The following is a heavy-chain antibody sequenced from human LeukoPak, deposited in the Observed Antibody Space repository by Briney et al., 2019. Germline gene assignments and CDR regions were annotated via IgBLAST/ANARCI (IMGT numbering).Heavy chain of an antibody. Sequence: ASVKVSCKASGGTFSSYAISWVRQAPGQGLEWMGGIIPIFGTANYAQKFQGRVTITADESTSTAYMELSSLRSEDTAVYYCARGDSSGWYTRFDPWGQGTLVTVSS. CDR1: GGTFSSYA. D-gene: IGHD6-19*01. CDR2: IIPIFGTA. CDR3: ARGDSSGWYTRFDP. V-gene: IGHV1-69*13. J-gene: IGHJ5*02.